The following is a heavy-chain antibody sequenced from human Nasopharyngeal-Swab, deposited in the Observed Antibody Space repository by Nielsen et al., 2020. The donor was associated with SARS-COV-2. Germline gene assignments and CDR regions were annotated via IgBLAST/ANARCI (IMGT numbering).Heavy chain of an antibody. CDR2: INHSGST. D-gene: IGHD4-17*01. V-gene: IGHV4-39*07. Sequence: SETLSLTCTVSGGSISSGDYYWSWIRQPPGKGLEWIGEINHSGSTNYNPSLKSRVTISVDTSKNQFSLKLSSVTAADTAVYYCARRLHDYGDYGYFDYWGQGTLVTVSS. CDR3: ARRLHDYGDYGYFDY. CDR1: GGSISSGDYY. J-gene: IGHJ4*02.